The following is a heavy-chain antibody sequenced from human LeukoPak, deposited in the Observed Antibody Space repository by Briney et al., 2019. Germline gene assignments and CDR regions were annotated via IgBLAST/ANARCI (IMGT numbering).Heavy chain of an antibody. CDR2: ISYDGSNK. CDR1: GFTFSSYA. J-gene: IGHJ4*02. Sequence: GGSLRLSCAASGFTFSSYAMHWVRQAPGKGLEWVAVISYDGSNKYYADSVKGRFTISRDNSKNTLYLQMNSLRAEDTAVYYCAMFYIAVAGQHDNWGQGTLVTVSS. CDR3: AMFYIAVAGQHDN. D-gene: IGHD6-19*01. V-gene: IGHV3-30*04.